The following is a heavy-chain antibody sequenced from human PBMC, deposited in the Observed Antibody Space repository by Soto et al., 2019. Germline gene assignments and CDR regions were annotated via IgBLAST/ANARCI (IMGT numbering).Heavy chain of an antibody. D-gene: IGHD2-21*02. CDR2: IYYSGST. V-gene: IGHV4-31*03. CDR3: ARRVVTVAADNFDY. Sequence: TLSLTCTVSGGSISSGGYYWSWIRQHPGKGLEWIGYIYYSGSTYYNPSLKSRVTISVDTSKNQFSLKLSSVTAADTAVYYCARRVVTVAADNFDYWGQGTLVTVSS. J-gene: IGHJ4*02. CDR1: GGSISSGGYY.